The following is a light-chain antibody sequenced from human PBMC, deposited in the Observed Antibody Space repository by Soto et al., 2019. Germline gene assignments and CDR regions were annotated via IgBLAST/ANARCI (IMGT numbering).Light chain of an antibody. CDR1: QSISSY. J-gene: IGKJ5*01. Sequence: EIQMAEKRSSVSAAGGDRVTITCLASQSISSYLNWYQQKPGKAPKLLIFAASGLQSGVPSRFSGSGSGTDFTLTIPSLQPEDFATYYCQQSYGTPITFGQGTRLEIK. CDR3: QQSYGTPIT. CDR2: AAS. V-gene: IGKV1-39*01.